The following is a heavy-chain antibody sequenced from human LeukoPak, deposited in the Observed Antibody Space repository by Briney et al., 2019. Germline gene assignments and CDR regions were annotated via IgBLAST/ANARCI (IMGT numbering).Heavy chain of an antibody. J-gene: IGHJ3*02. CDR1: GFAFSNYA. D-gene: IGHD5-18*01. CDR3: AKCAYSYGNDAFDI. V-gene: IGHV3-23*01. CDR2: IRGGGALT. Sequence: GGSLRLSCEASGFAFSNYAMSWVRQAPGKGLEWVSYIRGGGALTHYADFVKGRFTTSRDNSKNTLYLQMNNVRAEDTAAYYCAKCAYSYGNDAFDIWGQGTLVTVSS.